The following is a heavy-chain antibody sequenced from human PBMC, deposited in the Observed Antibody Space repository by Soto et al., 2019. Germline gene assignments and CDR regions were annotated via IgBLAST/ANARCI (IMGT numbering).Heavy chain of an antibody. CDR2: ISAYNGNT. CDR1: GYTFTCYG. V-gene: IGHV1-18*01. D-gene: IGHD3-3*01. J-gene: IGHJ4*02. CDR3: AREGIITIFGVVIRYFDY. Sequence: ASVKVSCKASGYTFTCYGISWVRQAPGQGLEWMGWISAYNGNTNYAQKLQGRVTMTTDTSTSTAYMELRSLRSDDTAVYYCAREGIITIFGVVIRYFDYWGQGSLVIVSS.